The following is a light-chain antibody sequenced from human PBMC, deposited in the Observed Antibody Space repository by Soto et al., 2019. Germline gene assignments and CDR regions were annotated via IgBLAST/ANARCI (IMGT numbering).Light chain of an antibody. V-gene: IGLV1-47*01. Sequence: QSVLTQPPSASGTPGQSVSIFCSGGTSNIGRNYVAWFQQLSGTAPKLLIYGNNERPSGVPDRFSGSKSGTSASLDISGLQAEDEANYYCAAYSDGLSGWVFGGGTKLTVL. CDR2: GNN. J-gene: IGLJ2*01. CDR1: TSNIGRNY. CDR3: AAYSDGLSGWV.